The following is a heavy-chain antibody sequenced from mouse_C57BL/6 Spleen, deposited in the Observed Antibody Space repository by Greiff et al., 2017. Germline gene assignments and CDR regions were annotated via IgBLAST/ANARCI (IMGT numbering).Heavy chain of an antibody. CDR1: GYTFTDYY. V-gene: IGHV1-26*01. Sequence: VQLQQSGPELVKPGASVTISCKASGYTFTDYYMNWVKQSHGKSLEWIGDINPNNGGTSYNQKFKGKATLTVDKSSSTAYMELRSLTSEDSAVYYCAREDYGNSFAYWGQGTLVTVSA. J-gene: IGHJ3*01. D-gene: IGHD2-1*01. CDR2: INPNNGGT. CDR3: AREDYGNSFAY.